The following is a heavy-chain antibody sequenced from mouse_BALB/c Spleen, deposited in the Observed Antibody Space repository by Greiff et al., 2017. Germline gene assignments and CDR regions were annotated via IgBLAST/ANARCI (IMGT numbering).Heavy chain of an antibody. J-gene: IGHJ2*01. CDR3: ARLEGGYYFDY. Sequence: QVQLKESGPELVKPGASVKMSCKASGYTFTSYYIHWVKQRPGQGLEWIGWIYPGDGSTKYNEKFKGKTTLTADKSSSTAYMLLSSLTSEDSAIYFCARLEGGYYFDYWGQGTTLTVSS. V-gene: IGHV1S56*01. CDR2: IYPGDGST. D-gene: IGHD1-1*02. CDR1: GYTFTSYY.